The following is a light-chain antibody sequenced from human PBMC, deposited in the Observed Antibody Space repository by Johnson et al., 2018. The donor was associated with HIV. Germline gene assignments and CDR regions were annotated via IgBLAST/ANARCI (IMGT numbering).Light chain of an antibody. V-gene: IGLV1-51*01. CDR1: SSNIGNNY. Sequence: QSMLTQPPSVSAAPGQKVTISCSGSSSNIGNNYVSWYQQLPGTAPKLLIYDNNKRPSGIPDRFSGSKSGTSATLGITGLQTGDEADYYFGAWDSSLTAGSYVFGTGTKVTVL. J-gene: IGLJ1*01. CDR2: DNN. CDR3: GAWDSSLTAGSYV.